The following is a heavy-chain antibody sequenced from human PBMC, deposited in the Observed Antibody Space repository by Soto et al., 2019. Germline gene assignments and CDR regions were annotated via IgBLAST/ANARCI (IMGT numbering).Heavy chain of an antibody. CDR3: ARWDVDIVATMAVGCMVF. Sequence: GGSLRLSCAASGFTFSSYAMHWVRQAPGKGLEWVAVISYDGSNKYYADSVKGRFTISRDNSKNTLYLQMNSLRAEDTAVYYCARWDVDIVATMAVGCMVFWGQGTTVTVSS. D-gene: IGHD5-12*01. V-gene: IGHV3-30-3*01. J-gene: IGHJ6*02. CDR1: GFTFSSYA. CDR2: ISYDGSNK.